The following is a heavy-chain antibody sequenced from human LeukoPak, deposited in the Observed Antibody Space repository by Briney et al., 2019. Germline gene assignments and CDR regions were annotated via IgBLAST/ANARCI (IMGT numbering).Heavy chain of an antibody. V-gene: IGHV1-2*02. CDR3: APTAEAYTSWWKV. Sequence: ASVKVSCKASGYKFTDDYMHWVRQAPGQGLEFMGWINPDSGFTNYAQKFKGRVTMTRDTSISTAYLEVRSLTSDDTAVYYCAPTAEAYTSWWKVWGQGTLVIVYS. J-gene: IGHJ4*02. CDR1: GYKFTDDY. CDR2: INPDSGFT. D-gene: IGHD3-16*01.